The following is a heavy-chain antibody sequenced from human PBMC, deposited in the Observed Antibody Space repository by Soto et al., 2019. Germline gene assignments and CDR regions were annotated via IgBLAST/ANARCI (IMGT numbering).Heavy chain of an antibody. CDR3: ARDSELTNWGFRDDFDY. Sequence: GASVKVSCKASGYTFTSYGISWVRQAPGQGLEWMGWISAYNGNTNYAQKLQGRVTMTTDTSTSTAYMELRSLRSDDTAVYYCARDSELTNWGFRDDFDYWGQGTLVTVSS. CDR1: GYTFTSYG. V-gene: IGHV1-18*01. D-gene: IGHD7-27*01. CDR2: ISAYNGNT. J-gene: IGHJ4*02.